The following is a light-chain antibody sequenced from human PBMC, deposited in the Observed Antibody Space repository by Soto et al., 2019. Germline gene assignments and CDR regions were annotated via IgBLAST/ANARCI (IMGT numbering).Light chain of an antibody. V-gene: IGKV3-20*01. J-gene: IGKJ1*01. CDR1: QSVGSSY. Sequence: EIVLTQSPGTLSLSPGESATLSCRASQSVGSSYLAWYRQKPGQAPRLLIYGASSRATGIPDRFSGGGSGTDFTLTISRLEPEAFAVYYCQQYGSSPSTFGQGTKVEIK. CDR2: GAS. CDR3: QQYGSSPST.